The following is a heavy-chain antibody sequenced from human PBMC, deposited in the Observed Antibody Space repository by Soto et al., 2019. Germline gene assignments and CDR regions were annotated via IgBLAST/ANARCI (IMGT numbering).Heavy chain of an antibody. J-gene: IGHJ6*02. D-gene: IGHD6-19*01. V-gene: IGHV3-48*01. CDR3: AREWLDYYYYGMDV. Sequence: EVQLVDSGGGLVQPGGSLRLSCAASGFTFSSYSMNWVRQAPEKGLEWVSYISSSSSTIYYADSVKGRFTISRDNAKNLLYLQMNSLRAEDTAVYYCAREWLDYYYYGMDVCGQGTTVTVCS. CDR2: ISSSSSTI. CDR1: GFTFSSYS.